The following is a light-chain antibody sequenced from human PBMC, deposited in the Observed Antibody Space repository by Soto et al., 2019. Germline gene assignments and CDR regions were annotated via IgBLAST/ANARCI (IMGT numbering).Light chain of an antibody. V-gene: IGKV1-33*01. CDR2: DAS. CDR1: QDISNY. J-gene: IGKJ1*01. Sequence: DIQMTQSPSSLSASVGDRVTITCQASQDISNYLNWYQQKPGKAPKLLIYDASNLETGVPSRFSGSGSGTDFTFTISSLQPEDIATYYCQQYDNFPWTFGQGTKV. CDR3: QQYDNFPWT.